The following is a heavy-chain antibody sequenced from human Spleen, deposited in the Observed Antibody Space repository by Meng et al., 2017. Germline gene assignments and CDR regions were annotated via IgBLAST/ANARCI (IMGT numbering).Heavy chain of an antibody. V-gene: IGHV4-34*01. J-gene: IGHJ4*02. CDR2: INNSGST. D-gene: IGHD4-11*01. CDR3: ARGPTTMAHDFDY. Sequence: VQLQPWAAGLVNPAETLSPTCVVSGGSFSDYYWSWIRQPPGKGLEWIGEINNSGSTNYNPSLESRATISVDTSQNNLSLKLSSVTAADSAVYYCARGPTTMAHDFDYWGQGTLVTVSS. CDR1: GGSFSDYY.